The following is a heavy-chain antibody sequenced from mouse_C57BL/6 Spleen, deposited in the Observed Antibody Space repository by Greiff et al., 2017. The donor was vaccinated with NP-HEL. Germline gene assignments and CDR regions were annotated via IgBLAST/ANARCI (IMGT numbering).Heavy chain of an antibody. J-gene: IGHJ4*01. V-gene: IGHV1-9*01. Sequence: QVQLKESGAELMKPGASVKLSCKATGYTFTAYWIEWVKTSPPPFLSFLCEIVAVSCSTNYNENFKGKATFTADTSSNTAYMQLSSLTTEDSAIYYCARYSYAMDYWGQGTSVTVSS. CDR2: IVAVSCST. CDR3: ARYSYAMDY. CDR1: GYTFTAYW.